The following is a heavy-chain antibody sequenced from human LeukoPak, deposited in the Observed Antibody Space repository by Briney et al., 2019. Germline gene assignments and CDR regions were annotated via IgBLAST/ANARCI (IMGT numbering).Heavy chain of an antibody. J-gene: IGHJ5*02. D-gene: IGHD2-2*01. CDR1: GGSISSGGYY. CDR2: IYYSGST. CDR3: ARKDQLSNWFDP. Sequence: SETLSLTCTVSGGSISSGGYYWSWIRQHPGKGLEWIGYIYYSGSTNYNPSLKSRVTISVDTSKNQFSLKLSSVTAADTAVYYCARKDQLSNWFDPWGQGTLVTVSS. V-gene: IGHV4-31*03.